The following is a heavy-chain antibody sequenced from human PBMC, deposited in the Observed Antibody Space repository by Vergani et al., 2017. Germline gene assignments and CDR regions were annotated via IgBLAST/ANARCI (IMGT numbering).Heavy chain of an antibody. CDR1: GLTFRSYS. V-gene: IGHV3-21*01. CDR3: AGDVDFWSGYGYFDY. J-gene: IGHJ4*02. CDR2: ISSSSSYI. Sequence: EVQLVESGGGLVKLGGSLRLPCSASGLTFRSYSMNGVGPAPGKGREWVSSISSSSSYIYYADSVKGRFTISRDNAKNSLYLQMNSLRAEDTAVYYCAGDVDFWSGYGYFDYWGQGTLVTVSS. D-gene: IGHD3-3*01.